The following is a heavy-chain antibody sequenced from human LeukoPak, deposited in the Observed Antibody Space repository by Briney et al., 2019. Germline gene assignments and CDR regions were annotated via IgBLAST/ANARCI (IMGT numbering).Heavy chain of an antibody. CDR3: ARFPYYYGMDV. Sequence: SETLSLTCTVSGGSISSYYWSWIRQPPGKGLEWIGYIYYSGSTNYNPSLKSRVTISVDTSKNQFPLKLSSVTAADTAVYYCARFPYYYGMDVWGQGTTVTVSS. CDR2: IYYSGST. CDR1: GGSISSYY. V-gene: IGHV4-59*01. J-gene: IGHJ6*02.